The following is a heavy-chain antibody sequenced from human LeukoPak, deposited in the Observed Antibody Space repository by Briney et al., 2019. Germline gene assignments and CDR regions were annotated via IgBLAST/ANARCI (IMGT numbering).Heavy chain of an antibody. CDR1: GGSLSTYY. D-gene: IGHD2-15*01. J-gene: IGHJ6*03. V-gene: IGHV4-59*01. CDR2: IYYTGST. Sequence: SETLSLTCSVSGGSLSTYYWSWIRQPPGKGLEWIGYIYYTGSTDSNPSLKSRVTISIDTSKNQFSLKLSSVTAADTAVYYCACNYYYYYMDVWGKGTTVTVSS. CDR3: ACNYYYYYMDV.